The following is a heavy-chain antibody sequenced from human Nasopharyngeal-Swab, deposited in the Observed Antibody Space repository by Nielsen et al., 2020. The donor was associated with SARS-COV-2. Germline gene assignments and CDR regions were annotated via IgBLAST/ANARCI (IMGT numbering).Heavy chain of an antibody. V-gene: IGHV1-24*01. Sequence: ASVKVSCKVSGYTLTELSMHWVRQAPGKGLEWMGGFDPEDGETIYAQKFQGRVTMTEDTSTDTAYMELSSLRSEDTAVYYCATGIAVAGTPDNYYYYYGMDVWGQGTTATVSS. CDR3: ATGIAVAGTPDNYYYYYGMDV. D-gene: IGHD6-19*01. CDR1: GYTLTELS. CDR2: FDPEDGET. J-gene: IGHJ6*02.